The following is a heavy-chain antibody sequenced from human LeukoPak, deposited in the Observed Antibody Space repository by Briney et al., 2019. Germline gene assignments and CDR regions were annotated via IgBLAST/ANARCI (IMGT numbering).Heavy chain of an antibody. CDR2: ISYDGSKK. D-gene: IGHD4-23*01. CDR1: GFTFSRYA. J-gene: IGHJ4*02. Sequence: GGSLRLSCVASGFTFSRYAMRWVRQAPGKGLEWVAVISYDGSKKDYADSVKGRFTISRDNSKNTLFLQMNSLRAEDTAVYYCARGARKGDDYGGFFDYWGQGTLVTVSS. CDR3: ARGARKGDDYGGFFDY. V-gene: IGHV3-30*04.